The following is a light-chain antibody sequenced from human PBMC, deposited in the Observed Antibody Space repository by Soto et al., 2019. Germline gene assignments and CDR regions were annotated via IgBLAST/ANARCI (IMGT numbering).Light chain of an antibody. J-gene: IGKJ2*01. CDR1: QSIVSF. CDR2: AAS. CDR3: QQSYSTPRT. V-gene: IGKV1-39*01. Sequence: DIQMTQSPSSLSASVGDRVTITCRASQSIVSFLHWYQQKPGKAPKLLIYAASSLQSGVPSRFSGSGSGTDFTLTISSLQPEDFATYYCQQSYSTPRTFGQGTNLEIK.